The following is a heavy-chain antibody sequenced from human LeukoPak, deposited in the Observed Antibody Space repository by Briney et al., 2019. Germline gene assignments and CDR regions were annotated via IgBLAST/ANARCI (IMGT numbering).Heavy chain of an antibody. Sequence: GRSLRLSCAASGFTFSNYAMHWVRQAPGKGLEWVAIISYDATNENYADSVKGRFTISRDISKNTLYLQMNSLRAEDTAVYYCAKGRTDYDFWSDENWYYFDYWGQGTLVTVSS. CDR2: ISYDATNE. D-gene: IGHD3-3*01. CDR3: AKGRTDYDFWSDENWYYFDY. CDR1: GFTFSNYA. V-gene: IGHV3-30-3*01. J-gene: IGHJ4*02.